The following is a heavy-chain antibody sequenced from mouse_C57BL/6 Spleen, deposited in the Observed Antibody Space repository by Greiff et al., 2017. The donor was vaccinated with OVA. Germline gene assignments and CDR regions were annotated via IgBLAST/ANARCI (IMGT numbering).Heavy chain of an antibody. V-gene: IGHV2-6-1*01. J-gene: IGHJ1*03. Sequence: QVQLKESGPGLVAPSQSLSITCTVSGFSLTSYGVHWVRQPPGKGLEWLVVIWSDGSTTYNSALKSRLSISKDNAKSQVFLKMNSLQTDDTAMYYCARHGYDGYRSYWYFDVWGTGTTVTVSS. CDR2: IWSDGST. D-gene: IGHD2-3*01. CDR1: GFSLTSYG. CDR3: ARHGYDGYRSYWYFDV.